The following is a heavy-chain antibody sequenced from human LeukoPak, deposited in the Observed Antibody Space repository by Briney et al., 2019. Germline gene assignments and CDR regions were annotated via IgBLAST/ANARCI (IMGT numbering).Heavy chain of an antibody. CDR3: ARSLGYCSAGSCFPFDY. J-gene: IGHJ4*02. D-gene: IGHD2-15*01. CDR1: GFTFSNYW. Sequence: GGSLRLSCGASGFTFSNYWMSWVRQAPGKGLEWVANIKQDGSDKYYVDSVKGRFTISRDNAKNSLYLQMNSLRAEDTAVYYCARSLGYCSAGSCFPFDYWGQGTLVTVSS. V-gene: IGHV3-7*05. CDR2: IKQDGSDK.